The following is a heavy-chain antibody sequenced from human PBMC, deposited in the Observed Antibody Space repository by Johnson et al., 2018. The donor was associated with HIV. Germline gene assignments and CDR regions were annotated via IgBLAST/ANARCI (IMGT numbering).Heavy chain of an antibody. Sequence: VQLVESGGGLIQPGTSLRLSCAASGFTFDDYAMHWVRQIPGKGLEWVSGINWNGGSTGYADSVKGRFTISRDNAKNSLYLQMNSLRADDTALYYCAREGQETPVQKDAFDIWGQVTMVTVSS. J-gene: IGHJ3*02. CDR3: AREGQETPVQKDAFDI. V-gene: IGHV3-20*04. CDR1: GFTFDDYA. CDR2: INWNGGST.